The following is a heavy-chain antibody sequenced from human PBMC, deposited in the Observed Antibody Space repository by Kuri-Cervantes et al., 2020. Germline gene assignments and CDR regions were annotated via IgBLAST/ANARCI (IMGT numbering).Heavy chain of an antibody. Sequence: SETLSLTCTVSGGSISSYYWSWIRQPPGKGLEWIGYIYYSGSTNYNPSLKSRATISVDTSKNQFSLKLSSVTAADTATYYCARVKSGGIDYWGQGTLVTVSS. D-gene: IGHD2-15*01. V-gene: IGHV4-59*08. J-gene: IGHJ4*02. CDR2: IYYSGST. CDR1: GGSISSYY. CDR3: ARVKSGGIDY.